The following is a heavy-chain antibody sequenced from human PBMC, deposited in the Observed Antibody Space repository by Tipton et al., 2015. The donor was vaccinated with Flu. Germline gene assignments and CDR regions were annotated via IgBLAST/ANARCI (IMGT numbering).Heavy chain of an antibody. Sequence: TLSLTCTVSGGSINIYYWSWIRQPAGKGLEWVGRIYASGSTNYNPSLKSRVTMSVDASKSQFSLELTSVTAADTALYYCAGHKVIFAITPGNWFDPWGQGTLVTVSS. D-gene: IGHD2-21*01. CDR3: AGHKVIFAITPGNWFDP. CDR1: GGSINIYY. CDR2: IYASGST. V-gene: IGHV4-4*07. J-gene: IGHJ5*02.